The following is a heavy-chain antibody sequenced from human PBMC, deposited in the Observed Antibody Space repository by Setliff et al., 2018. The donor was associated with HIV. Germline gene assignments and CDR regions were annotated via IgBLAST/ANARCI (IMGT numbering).Heavy chain of an antibody. V-gene: IGHV4-38-2*01. CDR1: GYSISNGYY. CDR3: ARRNSGWYDAFDI. J-gene: IGHJ3*02. CDR2: IYHSGST. D-gene: IGHD6-19*01. Sequence: SETLSLTCAVSGYSISNGYYWGWIRQPPGKGLEWIGSIYHSGSTYYNPSLKSRVTISVDTSKNQFSLKLSSVTAADTAVYHCARRNSGWYDAFDIWGQGTMVTVSS.